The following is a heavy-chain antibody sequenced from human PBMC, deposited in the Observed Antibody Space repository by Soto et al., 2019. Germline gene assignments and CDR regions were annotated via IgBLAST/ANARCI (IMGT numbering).Heavy chain of an antibody. CDR2: IWYDGSNK. V-gene: IGHV3-33*01. CDR3: ARSLGYSSSWPAAFDI. J-gene: IGHJ3*02. D-gene: IGHD6-13*01. Sequence: GGSLRLSCAASGFAFSCYGMHCVRQAPGKGLEWVAVIWYDGSNKYYADSVKGRFTISRDNSKNTLYLQMNSLRAEDTAVYYCARSLGYSSSWPAAFDIWGQGTMVTVSS. CDR1: GFAFSCYG.